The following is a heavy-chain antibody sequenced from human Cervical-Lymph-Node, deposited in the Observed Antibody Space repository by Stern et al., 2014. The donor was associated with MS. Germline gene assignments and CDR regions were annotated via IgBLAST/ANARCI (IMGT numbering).Heavy chain of an antibody. J-gene: IGHJ6*02. Sequence: VQLVESGAEVKKPGASVKVACKASGYTFISYYMHWVRQAPGHGLEWMGIINPRGGSTSYAQKFQGRVTMTRDTSTSTVYMELSSLRSEDTAVYYCAREVAGHRLGMMDVWGQGTTVTVSS. CDR2: INPRGGST. CDR1: GYTFISYY. CDR3: AREVAGHRLGMMDV. V-gene: IGHV1-46*01. D-gene: IGHD6-19*01.